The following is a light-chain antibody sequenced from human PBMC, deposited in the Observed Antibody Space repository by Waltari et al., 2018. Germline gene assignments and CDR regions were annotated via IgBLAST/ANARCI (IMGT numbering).Light chain of an antibody. Sequence: QSALTQPASVSGSPGQSITISCTGTTRDIGTYKLVSWYQQHPGKVPKLMIYEVSARPSGVSNRFSGSKSGNTASLTISGLQAEDEADYYCCSYGGGTTFVVFGGGTKLTVL. CDR1: TRDIGTYKL. CDR3: CSYGGGTTFVV. CDR2: EVS. V-gene: IGLV2-23*02. J-gene: IGLJ2*01.